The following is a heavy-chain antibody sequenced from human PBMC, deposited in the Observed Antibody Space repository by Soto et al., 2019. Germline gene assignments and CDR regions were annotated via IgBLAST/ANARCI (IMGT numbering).Heavy chain of an antibody. J-gene: IGHJ4*02. Sequence: QLHLHESGPGLVKPSETLSLSCSVSGDSITRSGFYWAWIRRPPGKELEWIGSMYHTGSTYYKPSLESRLTMSVDTSKSQFSLRLTSMTAADAGVYFCARVLGGDTHVFDFWGQGARVTVSS. CDR1: GDSITRSGFY. V-gene: IGHV4-39*01. D-gene: IGHD3-10*01. CDR2: MYHTGST. CDR3: ARVLGGDTHVFDF.